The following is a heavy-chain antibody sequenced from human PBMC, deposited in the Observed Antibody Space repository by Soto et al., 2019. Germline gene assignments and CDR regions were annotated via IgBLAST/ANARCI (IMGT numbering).Heavy chain of an antibody. V-gene: IGHV1-69*06. CDR1: GGTFSSYA. Sequence: SVKVSCKASGGTFSSYAISWVRQAPGQGLEWMGGIIPIFGTANYAQKFQGRVTITADKSTSTAYMELSSLRSEDTAAYYCARVAHCSSTSCYPSGICCYYYCIDVWGKGITGTVSS. D-gene: IGHD2-2*01. J-gene: IGHJ6*04. CDR2: IIPIFGTA. CDR3: ARVAHCSSTSCYPSGICCYYYCIDV.